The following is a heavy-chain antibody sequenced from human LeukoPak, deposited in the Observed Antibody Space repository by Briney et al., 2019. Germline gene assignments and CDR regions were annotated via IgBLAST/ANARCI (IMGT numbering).Heavy chain of an antibody. Sequence: GGSLRLSCAASGFTFSSYGMHWVRQAPGKGLEWVAVISYDGTNKYYADSVKGRFTISRDDSKNTLYLQVNSLRTEDTAVYYCARGSHHSSSYDYADFAYQIVEPDSRDFDYWGQGTLVTVSS. D-gene: IGHD4-17*01. V-gene: IGHV3-30*19. J-gene: IGHJ4*02. CDR3: ARGSHHSSSYDYADFAYQIVEPDSRDFDY. CDR1: GFTFSSYG. CDR2: ISYDGTNK.